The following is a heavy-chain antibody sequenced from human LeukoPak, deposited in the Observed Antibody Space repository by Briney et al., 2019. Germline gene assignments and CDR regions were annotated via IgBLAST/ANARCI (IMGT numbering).Heavy chain of an antibody. CDR1: GGSISSSNW. D-gene: IGHD4-23*01. CDR2: IYHSGST. CDR3: ARGSYGGNDYLLDY. Sequence: SETLSLTCAVSGGSISSSNWWSWVRQPPGKGLEWIGEIYHSGSTNYNPSLKSRVTISVDKSKNQFSLKLSSVTAADTAVYYCARGSYGGNDYLLDYWGQGTLVTVSS. J-gene: IGHJ4*02. V-gene: IGHV4-4*02.